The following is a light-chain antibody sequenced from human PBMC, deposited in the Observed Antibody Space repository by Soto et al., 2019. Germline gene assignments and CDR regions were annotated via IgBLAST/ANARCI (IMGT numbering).Light chain of an antibody. V-gene: IGKV1-33*01. CDR1: QGVGKF. CDR3: QQYDSPPPT. J-gene: IGKJ4*01. CDR2: DAS. Sequence: DIQLTQSPLSLSASVGDRVTITCQASQGVGKFLNWFQQKSGEAPKLLIYDASHLESGVPVRFSGRGSGAAFTLTISSLQPEDFATYYCQQYDSPPPTFGGGTKVDMK.